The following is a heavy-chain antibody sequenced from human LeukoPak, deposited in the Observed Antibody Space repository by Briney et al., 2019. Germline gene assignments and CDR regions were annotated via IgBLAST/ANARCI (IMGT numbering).Heavy chain of an antibody. CDR1: GGSMSNFY. V-gene: IGHV4-4*07. CDR3: AEVPGDYVDY. D-gene: IGHD4-17*01. J-gene: IGHJ4*02. Sequence: PSETLSLTCTVSGGSMSNFYWSWIRQPAGKGLEWIGLIYTSGSTNYNPSLKSRVTMSVDTSKNQFSLKLTSVTAADTAVYYCAEVPGDYVDYWGQGTLVTVSS. CDR2: IYTSGST.